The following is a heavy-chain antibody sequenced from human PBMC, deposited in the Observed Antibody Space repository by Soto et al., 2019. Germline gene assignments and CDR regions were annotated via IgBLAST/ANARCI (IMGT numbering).Heavy chain of an antibody. CDR3: AGATTVSTGLDAFDI. D-gene: IGHD4-17*01. Sequence: QVQLQESGPGLVKPSQTLSLTCTVSGGSISSGGYYWSWIRQHPGKGLEWIWYIYYSGSTYYNPSLKSRVTISVDTSKNRFAVKVSSVTAADTAVYYCAGATTVSTGLDAFDIWGQGTMVTVSS. V-gene: IGHV4-31*03. CDR2: IYYSGST. CDR1: GGSISSGGYY. J-gene: IGHJ3*02.